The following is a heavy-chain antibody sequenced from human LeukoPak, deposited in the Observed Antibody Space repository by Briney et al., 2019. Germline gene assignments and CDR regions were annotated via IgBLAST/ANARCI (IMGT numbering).Heavy chain of an antibody. D-gene: IGHD5-12*01. CDR1: RFAFTTYE. CDR2: ISSSGSTI. CDR3: ARGGYSGYEYDY. V-gene: IGHV3-48*03. J-gene: IGHJ4*02. Sequence: TGGSLRLSCSASRFAFTTYEMNWVRQAPGKGLEWVSYISSSGSTIFYADSVKGRFTISRDNAKNSLYLQMNSLRVEDTAVYYCARGGYSGYEYDYWGQETLVTVSS.